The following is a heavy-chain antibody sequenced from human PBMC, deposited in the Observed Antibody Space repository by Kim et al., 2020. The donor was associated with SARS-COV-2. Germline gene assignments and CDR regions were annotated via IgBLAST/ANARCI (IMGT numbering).Heavy chain of an antibody. CDR1: GYTFTGYY. Sequence: ASVKVSCKASGYTFTGYYMHWVRQAPGQGLEWMGWINPNSGGTNYAQKFQGWVTMTRDTSISTAYMELSRLRSDDTAVYYCARDTDRIAAAGYYYYYGMGVWGQGTTVTVSS. D-gene: IGHD6-13*01. CDR2: INPNSGGT. CDR3: ARDTDRIAAAGYYYYYGMGV. V-gene: IGHV1-2*04. J-gene: IGHJ6*02.